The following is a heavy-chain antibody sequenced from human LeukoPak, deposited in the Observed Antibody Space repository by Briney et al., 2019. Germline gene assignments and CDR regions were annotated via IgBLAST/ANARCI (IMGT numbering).Heavy chain of an antibody. Sequence: GESLRISCKGSGXSFTSYWSNWVRQMPGKGLEWMGRIDPSDSYTNYSPSFQGHVTMSADKSITTAYLQWSSLKASDTAMYYCARPRRSCSSTSCYDAFDIWGQGTMVTVSS. CDR2: IDPSDSYT. J-gene: IGHJ3*02. V-gene: IGHV5-10-1*01. CDR1: GXSFTSYW. CDR3: ARPRRSCSSTSCYDAFDI. D-gene: IGHD2-2*01.